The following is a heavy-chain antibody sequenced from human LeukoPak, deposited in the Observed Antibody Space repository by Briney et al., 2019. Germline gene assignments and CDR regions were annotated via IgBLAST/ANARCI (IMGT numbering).Heavy chain of an antibody. Sequence: GGSLRLSCGASGFTFSRYSMNWVRQAPGKGLEWVSSISSSGSYIYYADSVKGRFAISRDNAKNSLYLQMNSLRAEDTAVYYCASRNQYCGGDCFWAFDIWGQGTMVTVSS. J-gene: IGHJ3*02. D-gene: IGHD2-21*02. CDR1: GFTFSRYS. CDR2: ISSSGSYI. V-gene: IGHV3-21*01. CDR3: ASRNQYCGGDCFWAFDI.